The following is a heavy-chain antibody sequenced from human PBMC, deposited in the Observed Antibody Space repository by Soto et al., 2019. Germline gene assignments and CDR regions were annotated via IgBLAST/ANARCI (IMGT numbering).Heavy chain of an antibody. J-gene: IGHJ1*01. CDR3: ANSLPRIAVAEPRDFQH. D-gene: IGHD6-19*01. CDR1: GFTFSSYA. CDR2: ISGSGGST. V-gene: IGHV3-23*01. Sequence: GGSLRLSCAASGFTFSSYAMSWVRQAPGKGLEWVSAISGSGGSTYYADSVKGRFTISRDNSKNTLYLQMNSLRAEDTAVYYCANSLPRIAVAEPRDFQHWGQGTLVTVSS.